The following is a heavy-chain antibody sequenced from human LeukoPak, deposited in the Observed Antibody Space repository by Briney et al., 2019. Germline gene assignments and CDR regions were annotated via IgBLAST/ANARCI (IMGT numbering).Heavy chain of an antibody. D-gene: IGHD1-26*01. J-gene: IGHJ5*02. CDR2: IYTSGST. V-gene: IGHV4-4*09. CDR3: ARRGATSNWFDP. Sequence: SETLSLTCTVSGGSISSYYWSWIRQPPGKGLEWIGYIYTSGSTNYNPSLKSRVTISVDTSKNQFSLKLNSVTAADTAVYYCARRGATSNWFDPWGQGTLVTASS. CDR1: GGSISSYY.